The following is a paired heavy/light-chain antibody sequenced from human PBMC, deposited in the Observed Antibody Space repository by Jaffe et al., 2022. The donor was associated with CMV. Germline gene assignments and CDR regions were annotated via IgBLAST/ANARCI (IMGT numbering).Light chain of an antibody. J-gene: IGLJ2*01. Sequence: QSALTQPPSASGSPGQSVTISCTGTSSDVGGYNYVSWYQQHPGKAPKLMIYEVSKRPSGVPDRFSGSKSGNTASLTVSGLQAEDEADYYCSSYAGSNNWVVFGGGTKLTVL. CDR3: SSYAGSNNWVV. V-gene: IGLV2-8*01. CDR2: EVS. CDR1: SSDVGGYNY.
Heavy chain of an antibody. CDR3: ARQLIVATIRDYYYYMDV. J-gene: IGHJ6*03. CDR2: IYYSGST. V-gene: IGHV4-39*01. D-gene: IGHD5-12*01. Sequence: QLQLQESGPGLVKPSETLSLTCTVSGGSISSSSYYWGWIRQPPGKGLEWIGSIYYSGSTYYNPSLKSRVTISVDTSKNQFSLKLSSVTAADTAVYYCARQLIVATIRDYYYYMDVWGKGTTVTVSS. CDR1: GGSISSSSYY.